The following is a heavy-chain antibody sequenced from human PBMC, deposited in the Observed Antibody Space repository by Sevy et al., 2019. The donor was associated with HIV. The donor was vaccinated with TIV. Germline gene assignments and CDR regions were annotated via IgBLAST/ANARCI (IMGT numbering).Heavy chain of an antibody. Sequence: GGSLRLSCTASGFTFGDYAMSWFRQAPGKGLEWVGFIRSKAYGGTTEYAASVKGRFTISRDDSKSIAYLQMNSLKTKDTAVYYCTRGPPPDYYDSRAVYYFDYWGQGTLVTVSS. CDR3: TRGPPPDYYDSRAVYYFDY. D-gene: IGHD3-22*01. CDR1: GFTFGDYA. J-gene: IGHJ4*02. CDR2: IRSKAYGGTT. V-gene: IGHV3-49*03.